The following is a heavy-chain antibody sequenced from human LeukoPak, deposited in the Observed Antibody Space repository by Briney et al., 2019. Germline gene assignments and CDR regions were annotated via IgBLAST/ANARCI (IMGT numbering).Heavy chain of an antibody. V-gene: IGHV3-74*01. CDR1: GFTFSSYW. CDR3: AREPFEVSSY. Sequence: GGSLRLSCAASGFTFSSYWMHWVRQVPGKGLLWVARINTDGSAANYADSVKGRFTISRDNAKNTLYLQMNSLRAEDAAVYYCAREPFEVSSYWGQGTLVTVSS. J-gene: IGHJ4*02. CDR2: INTDGSAA. D-gene: IGHD3-3*01.